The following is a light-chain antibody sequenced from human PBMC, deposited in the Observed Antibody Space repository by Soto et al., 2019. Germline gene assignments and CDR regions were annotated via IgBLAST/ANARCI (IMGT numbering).Light chain of an antibody. CDR2: AAS. CDR3: QKYNTAPFT. Sequence: DIQRTQSPSPLSASVGDRVTITCRASQGISNYLSWYQQKPGKAPELLIYAASTLQSGVPSRFSGSGYGTDVTLTISSLQAEDVATYYCQKYNTAPFTFGAGTKVEIQ. V-gene: IGKV1-27*01. CDR1: QGISNY. J-gene: IGKJ3*01.